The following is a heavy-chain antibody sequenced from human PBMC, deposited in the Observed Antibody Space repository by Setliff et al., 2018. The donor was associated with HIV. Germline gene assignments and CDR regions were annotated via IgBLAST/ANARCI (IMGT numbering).Heavy chain of an antibody. CDR3: ATHPPYRSAWYMRS. Sequence: ASVKVSCKISGFTLNELSIQWVRQAPAKGLEWMGGFDPEAGEIIYAQKFQGRVTMTEDTSTGTAYMDLSSLRSEDTAVYYCATHPPYRSAWYMRSWGQGTLGTVS. J-gene: IGHJ5*02. CDR1: GFTLNELS. CDR2: FDPEAGEI. D-gene: IGHD6-19*01. V-gene: IGHV1-24*01.